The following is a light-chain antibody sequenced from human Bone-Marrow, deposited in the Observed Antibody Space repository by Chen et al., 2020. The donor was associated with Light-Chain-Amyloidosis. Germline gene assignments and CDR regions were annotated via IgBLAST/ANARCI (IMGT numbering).Light chain of an antibody. CDR3: SSYGTTYV. Sequence: HSALTPPASVSGSPGQSIIISCTETNHDVGNYNFFSWYQQQPGKAPRLVIYEDDKRPSEVPSRFSASKSGNTASLTISGLQPEDEADYYCSSYGTTYVFGSGTTVTVL. J-gene: IGLJ1*01. CDR1: NHDVGNYNF. CDR2: EDD. V-gene: IGLV2-14*02.